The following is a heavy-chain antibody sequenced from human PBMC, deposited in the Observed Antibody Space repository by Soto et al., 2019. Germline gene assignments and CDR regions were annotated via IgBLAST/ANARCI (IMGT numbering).Heavy chain of an antibody. J-gene: IGHJ4*02. Sequence: PSETLSLTCTVSGGSISSGGYYWCWIRQHPGKGLEWIGYIYYSGSTYYNPSLKSRVTISVDTSKNQFSLKLSSVIAADTAVYYCARADTAMVNGWRDEYYFDYWGQGTLVTVSS. CDR3: ARADTAMVNGWRDEYYFDY. CDR2: IYYSGST. D-gene: IGHD5-18*01. V-gene: IGHV4-31*03. CDR1: GGSISSGGYY.